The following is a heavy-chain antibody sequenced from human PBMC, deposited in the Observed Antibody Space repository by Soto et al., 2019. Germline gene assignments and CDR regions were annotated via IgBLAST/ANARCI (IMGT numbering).Heavy chain of an antibody. V-gene: IGHV4-31*03. CDR1: GGSISSGGYY. Sequence: SETLSLTCTVSGGSISSGGYYWSWIRQHPGKGLEWIGYIYYSGSTYYNPSLKSRVTISVDTSKNQFSLKLSSVTAADTAVYYCARDLASFWSGIDYGMDVWGQGTTVTVS. J-gene: IGHJ6*02. CDR3: ARDLASFWSGIDYGMDV. D-gene: IGHD3-3*01. CDR2: IYYSGST.